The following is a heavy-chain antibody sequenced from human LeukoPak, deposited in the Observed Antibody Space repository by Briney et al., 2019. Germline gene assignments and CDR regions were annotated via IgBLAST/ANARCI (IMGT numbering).Heavy chain of an antibody. CDR3: ARGIGYCSSTSCYPLFDY. V-gene: IGHV4-59*12. CDR1: GGSISSYY. Sequence: SETLSLTCTVSGGSISSYYWSWIRQPPGKGLEWIGYIYYSGSTNYNPSLKSRVTISVDTSKNQFSLKLSSVTAADTAVYYCARGIGYCSSTSCYPLFDYWGQGTLVTVSS. J-gene: IGHJ4*02. CDR2: IYYSGST. D-gene: IGHD2-2*01.